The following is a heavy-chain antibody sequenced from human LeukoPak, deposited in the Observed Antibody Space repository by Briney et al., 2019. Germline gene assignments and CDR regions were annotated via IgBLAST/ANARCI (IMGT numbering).Heavy chain of an antibody. CDR3: AKDGQLGGSSWFTLYFDY. CDR2: SSYDESNT. V-gene: IGHV3-30*18. CDR1: RFSFRSYD. D-gene: IGHD6-13*01. Sequence: GGSLRLSCAASRFSFRSYDMHWVRQAPGKGLEWLAVSSYDESNTYYTDSVKGRFTISRDNSKNTLYLQMNSLRPEDTAVYYCAKDGQLGGSSWFTLYFDYWGQGTLVTVSS. J-gene: IGHJ4*02.